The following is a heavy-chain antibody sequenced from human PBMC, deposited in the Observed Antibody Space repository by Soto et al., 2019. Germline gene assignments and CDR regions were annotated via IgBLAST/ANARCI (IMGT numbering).Heavy chain of an antibody. CDR2: ISSSSSYT. V-gene: IGHV3-11*06. CDR3: ARARTPMLRRYYYYGMEV. Sequence: GGSLRLSCAASGFTSSDYYMSWIRQAPGKGLEWVSYISSSSSYTNYADSVKGRFTISRDNAKNSLYLQMNSLRAEDTAVYYCARARTPMLRRYYYYGMEVWGQGTTVTVSS. J-gene: IGHJ6*02. D-gene: IGHD2-8*01. CDR1: GFTSSDYY.